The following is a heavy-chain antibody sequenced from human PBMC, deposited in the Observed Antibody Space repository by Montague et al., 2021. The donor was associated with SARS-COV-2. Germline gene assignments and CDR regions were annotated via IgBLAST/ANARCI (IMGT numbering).Heavy chain of an antibody. CDR2: IYNSVST. CDR3: ARDLGGIDV. J-gene: IGHJ6*02. CDR1: VGSISSGSYS. D-gene: IGHD3-10*01. V-gene: IGHV4-31*03. Sequence: TLSLTCTVSVGSISSGSYSWNWIRQHPGKGLEFIGFIYNSVSTYYNPSLKSRVSISVDTSKNQFSLKLTSVTAADTALYYCARDLGGIDVWGQGTTVIVSS.